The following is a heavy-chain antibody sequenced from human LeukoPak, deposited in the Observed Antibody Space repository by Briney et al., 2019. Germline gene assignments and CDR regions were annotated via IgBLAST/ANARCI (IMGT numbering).Heavy chain of an antibody. CDR2: IYSGGST. Sequence: GGSLRLSCAASGFTVSSNYMSWVRQAPGKGLEWVSVIYSGGSTYYADSVKGRFTISRDNSKNTLYLQMNSLRAEDTAVYYCAKDGKGSSGWTDYYYYYMDVWGKGTTVTVSS. D-gene: IGHD6-19*01. CDR3: AKDGKGSSGWTDYYYYYMDV. J-gene: IGHJ6*03. V-gene: IGHV3-53*01. CDR1: GFTVSSNY.